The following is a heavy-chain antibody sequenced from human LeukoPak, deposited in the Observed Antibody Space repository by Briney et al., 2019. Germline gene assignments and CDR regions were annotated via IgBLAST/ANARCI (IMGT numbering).Heavy chain of an antibody. CDR1: GFTFSSYA. D-gene: IGHD6-13*01. J-gene: IGHJ6*03. CDR2: ISSNGGST. CDR3: ARDAPAGTDYYYYYYMDV. Sequence: GGSLRLSCAASGFTFSSYAMHWVRQAPGKGLEYVSAISSNGGSTYYANSVKGRFTISRDNSKNTLYLQMGSLRAEDMAVYYCARDAPAGTDYYYYYYMDVWGKGTTVTVSS. V-gene: IGHV3-64*01.